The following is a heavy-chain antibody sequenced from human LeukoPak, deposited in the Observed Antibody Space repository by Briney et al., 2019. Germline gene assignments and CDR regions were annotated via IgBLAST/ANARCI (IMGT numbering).Heavy chain of an antibody. J-gene: IGHJ4*02. CDR2: ISSSSSYI. CDR1: GFIFSSYS. CDR3: ARESDGLVDY. Sequence: GGSLRLSCAASGFIFSSYSMNWVRQAPGKGLEWVSSISSSSSYIYYADSVKGRFTISRDNAKNSLYLQMNSLRAEDTAVYYCARESDGLVDYWGQGTLVTVSS. V-gene: IGHV3-21*01. D-gene: IGHD5-24*01.